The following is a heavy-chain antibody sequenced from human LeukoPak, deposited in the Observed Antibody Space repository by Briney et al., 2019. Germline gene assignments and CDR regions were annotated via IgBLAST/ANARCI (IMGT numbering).Heavy chain of an antibody. CDR2: INPNSGGT. D-gene: IGHD4-17*01. V-gene: IGHV1-2*06. CDR1: GYTFTGYY. Sequence: GASVTVSCKASGYTFTGYYIHWVRQAPGQGLECLGRINPNSGGTNYAQKFQGRVTMTRDTSISTAYMELSRLRSDDTAVYYCARGLYGDQNWFDPWGQGTLVTVSS. J-gene: IGHJ5*02. CDR3: ARGLYGDQNWFDP.